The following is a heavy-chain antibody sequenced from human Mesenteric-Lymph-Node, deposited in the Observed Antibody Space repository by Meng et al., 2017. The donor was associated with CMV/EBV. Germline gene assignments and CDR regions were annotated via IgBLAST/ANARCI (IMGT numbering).Heavy chain of an antibody. CDR1: GFTFSSYE. CDR3: AREYRSSSGRGLDI. V-gene: IGHV3-48*03. J-gene: IGHJ3*02. CDR2: ISSSGSAK. D-gene: IGHD6-6*01. Sequence: GESLKISCAASGFTFSSYEMNWVRQAPGKGLEWVSYISSSGSAKYYADSVNGRFTISRDNAYSSVSLLMSSLRAEDTAVYYCAREYRSSSGRGLDIWGQGTMVTVSS.